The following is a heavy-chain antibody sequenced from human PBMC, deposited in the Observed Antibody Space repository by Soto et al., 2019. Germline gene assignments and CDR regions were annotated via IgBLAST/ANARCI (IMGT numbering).Heavy chain of an antibody. CDR3: ARDTNPFYDFWSGYYHYYYYGMDV. Sequence: ASVKVSCKASGYTFTGYYMHWVRQAPGQGLEWMGWINPNSGGTNYAQKFQGWVTMTRDTSISTAYMELSRLRSDDKAVYYCARDTNPFYDFWSGYYHYYYYGMDVWGQGTTVTVSS. CDR1: GYTFTGYY. CDR2: INPNSGGT. V-gene: IGHV1-2*04. J-gene: IGHJ6*02. D-gene: IGHD3-3*01.